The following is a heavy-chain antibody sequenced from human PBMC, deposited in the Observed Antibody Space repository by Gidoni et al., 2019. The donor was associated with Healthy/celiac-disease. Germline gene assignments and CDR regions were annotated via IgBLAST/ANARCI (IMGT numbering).Heavy chain of an antibody. V-gene: IGHV2-5*02. D-gene: IGHD2-21*01. CDR2: IYWDDDK. CDR1: GFSLSTSGVG. CDR3: AHTPPIVVVIAAPVGAFDI. J-gene: IGHJ3*02. Sequence: QITLKESGPTLAKPTQTLTLTCTFSGFSLSTSGVGVGWIRQPPGKALEWLALIYWDDDKRYSPSLKSRLTITKDTSKNQVVLTMTNMDPVDTATYYCAHTPPIVVVIAAPVGAFDIWGQGTMVTVSS.